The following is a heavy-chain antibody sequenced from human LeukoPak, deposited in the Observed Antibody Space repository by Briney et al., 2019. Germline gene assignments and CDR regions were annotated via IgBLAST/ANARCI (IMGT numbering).Heavy chain of an antibody. CDR3: ANYRSGGGGYYSGLEH. J-gene: IGHJ4*02. D-gene: IGHD2-15*01. Sequence: PGGALRLSCAASGFTFKKYAMTWVRQAPGKGVEWVSRTTGSGDIKLYADSVKGRFTISRTNSENRLYLQMNSLRAEDTAVYYCANYRSGGGGYYSGLEHWGQGTLVAVSS. V-gene: IGHV3-23*01. CDR2: TTGSGDIK. CDR1: GFTFKKYA.